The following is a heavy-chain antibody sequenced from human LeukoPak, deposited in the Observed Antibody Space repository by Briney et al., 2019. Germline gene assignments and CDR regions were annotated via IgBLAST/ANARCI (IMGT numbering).Heavy chain of an antibody. CDR3: AREGYCSGGSCYSGFDY. Sequence: GASVKVSCKASGGTFSSYAISWVRQAPGQGLEWMGGIIPIFGTANCAQKFQGRVTITADKSTSTAYMELSSLRSEDTAVYYCAREGYCSGGSCYSGFDYWGQGTLVTVSS. V-gene: IGHV1-69*06. CDR2: IIPIFGTA. J-gene: IGHJ4*02. CDR1: GGTFSSYA. D-gene: IGHD2-15*01.